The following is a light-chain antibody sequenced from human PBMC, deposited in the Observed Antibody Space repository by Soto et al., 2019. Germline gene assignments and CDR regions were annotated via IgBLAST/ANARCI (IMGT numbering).Light chain of an antibody. CDR2: EAS. J-gene: IGKJ1*01. Sequence: DIQMTQSPSTLSASVGDRVTITCRASQSISRSLAWYQHKPGKAPNLLIYEASSLQSGVPSRFSGSESGTEFTLTIISLQPDDFATYFCLQSDVYPWTFGQGTRVEIK. CDR3: LQSDVYPWT. CDR1: QSISRS. V-gene: IGKV1-5*03.